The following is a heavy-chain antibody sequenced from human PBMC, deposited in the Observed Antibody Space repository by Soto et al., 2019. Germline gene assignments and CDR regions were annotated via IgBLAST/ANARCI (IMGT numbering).Heavy chain of an antibody. CDR2: IYHSGST. V-gene: IGHV4-4*02. CDR1: GGSISSSNW. D-gene: IGHD6-19*01. Sequence: QVQLQESGPGLVKPSGTLSLTCAVSGGSISSSNWWSWVRQPPGKGLEWIGEIYHSGSTNYNPTLKSRVTKAGDKPTNQFSLKLRSVTAADTAVYYCAGPYVAGSSRTPCAALWSRGTLETVSS. J-gene: IGHJ2*01. CDR3: AGPYVAGSSRTPCAAL.